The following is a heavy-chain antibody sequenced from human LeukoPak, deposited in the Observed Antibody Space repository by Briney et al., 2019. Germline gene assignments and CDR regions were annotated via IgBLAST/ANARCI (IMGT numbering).Heavy chain of an antibody. CDR1: GGSISIGGYY. CDR2: IYYSGST. V-gene: IGHV4-31*03. Sequence: SETLSLTCTVSGGSISIGGYYWSWIRQHPGKGQEWIGYIYYSGSTYYNPSLKSRVTISVDTSKNQFSLKLSSVTAADTAVYYCARGQITMVRGVLYSSVKGVTWFDPWGQGTLVTVSS. D-gene: IGHD3-10*01. CDR3: ARGQITMVRGVLYSSVKGVTWFDP. J-gene: IGHJ5*02.